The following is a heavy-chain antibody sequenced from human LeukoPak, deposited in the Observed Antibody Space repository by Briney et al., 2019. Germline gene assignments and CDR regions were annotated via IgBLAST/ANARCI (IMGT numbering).Heavy chain of an antibody. Sequence: GSSVKVSCKASGYTFTGYYMHWVRQAPGQGLEWMGWINPNSGGTNYAQKFQGRVTMTRDTSISTAYMELSRLRSDDTAVYYCARVVEMATILGYWGQGTLVTVSS. CDR2: INPNSGGT. J-gene: IGHJ4*02. CDR1: GYTFTGYY. V-gene: IGHV1-2*02. D-gene: IGHD5-24*01. CDR3: ARVVEMATILGY.